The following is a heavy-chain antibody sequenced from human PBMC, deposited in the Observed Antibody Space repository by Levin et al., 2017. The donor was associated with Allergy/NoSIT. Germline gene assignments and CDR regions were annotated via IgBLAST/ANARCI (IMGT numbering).Heavy chain of an antibody. CDR1: GYSISSGYY. CDR3: ARRVTTWYFDY. CDR2: IYHSGST. V-gene: IGHV4-38-2*01. Sequence: PSQTLSLTCAVSGYSISSGYYWGWIRQPPGKGLEWIGSIYHSGSTYYNPSLKSRVTISVDTSKNQFSLKLSSVTAADTAVYYCARRVTTWYFDYWGQGTLVTVSS. D-gene: IGHD4-17*01. J-gene: IGHJ4*02.